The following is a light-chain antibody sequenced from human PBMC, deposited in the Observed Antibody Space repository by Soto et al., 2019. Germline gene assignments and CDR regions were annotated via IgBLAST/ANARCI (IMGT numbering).Light chain of an antibody. J-gene: IGKJ1*01. CDR3: QQYDNWPRT. V-gene: IGKV3D-15*01. CDR2: DAS. Sequence: DIVLTQSPGTLSLSPWERATLSCRASQSVSSNHLAWYQQKPGQAPRLLIYDASNRATGIPARFSGSGSGTEFTLTISSLQSEDFAAYYCQQYDNWPRTFGQGTKVDIK. CDR1: QSVSSN.